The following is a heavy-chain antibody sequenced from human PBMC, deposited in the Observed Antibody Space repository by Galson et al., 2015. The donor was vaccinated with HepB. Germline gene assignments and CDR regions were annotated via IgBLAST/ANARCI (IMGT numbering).Heavy chain of an antibody. CDR3: ARDFYYYDSSGYYYGSGWFDP. V-gene: IGHV3-33*01. D-gene: IGHD3-22*01. CDR1: GFTFSSYG. CDR2: IWYDGSNK. J-gene: IGHJ5*02. Sequence: SLRLSCAASGFTFSSYGMHWVRQAPGKGLEWVAVIWYDGSNKYYADSVKGRLTISRDNSKNTLYLQMNSLRAEDTAVYYCARDFYYYDSSGYYYGSGWFDPWGQGTLVTVSS.